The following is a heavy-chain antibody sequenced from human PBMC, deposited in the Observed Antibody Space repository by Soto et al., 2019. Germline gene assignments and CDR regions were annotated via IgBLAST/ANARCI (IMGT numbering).Heavy chain of an antibody. CDR1: GFPFTSYA. CDR3: ARDRATFDY. CDR2: ISGSGSNT. Sequence: GGSLRLSCAASGFPFTSYAMSWVRLTPGKGLEWVSAISGSGSNTFYADSVRGRFTISRDNSKNTVFLQMNNLRAEDTAVYFCARDRATFDYWGQGTRVTTSS. J-gene: IGHJ4*02. V-gene: IGHV3-23*01. D-gene: IGHD1-26*01.